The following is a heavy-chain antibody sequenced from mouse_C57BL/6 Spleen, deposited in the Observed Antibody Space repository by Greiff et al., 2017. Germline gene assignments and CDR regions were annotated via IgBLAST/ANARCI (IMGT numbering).Heavy chain of an antibody. CDR1: GYTFTDYY. Sequence: VQLQQSGPELVKPGASVKISCKASGYTFTDYYMNWVKQSHGKSLEWIGDINPNNGGTSYNQKFKGKATLTVDKSSSTAYMELRSLTSEDSAVYYCARGNYGYDEDYWGQGTTLTVSS. CDR3: ARGNYGYDEDY. D-gene: IGHD2-2*01. CDR2: INPNNGGT. V-gene: IGHV1-26*01. J-gene: IGHJ2*01.